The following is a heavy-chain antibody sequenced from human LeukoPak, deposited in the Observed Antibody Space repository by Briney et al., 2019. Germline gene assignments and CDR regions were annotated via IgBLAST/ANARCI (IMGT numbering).Heavy chain of an antibody. V-gene: IGHV4-61*02. CDR2: IYTSGST. CDR3: ARGIENYGDYYFDY. D-gene: IGHD4-17*01. Sequence: SETLSLTCTVSGGSISSSSYYWSWIRQPAGKGLEWIGRIYTSGSTNYNPSLKSRVTMSVDTSKNQFSLKLSSVTAADTAVYYCARGIENYGDYYFDYWGQGTLVTVSS. CDR1: GGSISSSSYY. J-gene: IGHJ4*02.